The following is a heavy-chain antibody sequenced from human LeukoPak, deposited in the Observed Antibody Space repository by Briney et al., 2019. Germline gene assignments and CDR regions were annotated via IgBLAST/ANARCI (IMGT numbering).Heavy chain of an antibody. CDR2: ISSSSSYI. Sequence: GGSLRLSCAASGFTFSSYSMNWVRQAPGKWLEWVSSISSSSSYIYYADSVKGRFTISRDNAKNSLYLQVNSLRAEDTAVYYCARGRYSSSWYFDYWGQGTLVTVSS. J-gene: IGHJ4*02. CDR1: GFTFSSYS. D-gene: IGHD6-13*01. V-gene: IGHV3-21*01. CDR3: ARGRYSSSWYFDY.